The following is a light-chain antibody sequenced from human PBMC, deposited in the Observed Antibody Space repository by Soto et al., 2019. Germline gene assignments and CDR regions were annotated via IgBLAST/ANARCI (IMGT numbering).Light chain of an antibody. Sequence: EIELTQSPGTLSLSPGERATLSCRASQSVSSSYLAWYQQKPGQATRLLSYGASSRATDIPDRFSGGGSGTEFTLTISRLQLEVFAVYTCQQYGSSPPFTFGPGTKVDI. CDR3: QQYGSSPPFT. CDR1: QSVSSSY. V-gene: IGKV3-20*01. CDR2: GAS. J-gene: IGKJ3*01.